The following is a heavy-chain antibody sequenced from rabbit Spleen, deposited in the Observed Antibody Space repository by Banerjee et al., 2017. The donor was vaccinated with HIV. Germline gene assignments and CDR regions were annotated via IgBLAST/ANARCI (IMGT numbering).Heavy chain of an antibody. D-gene: IGHD6-1*01. CDR2: IDTNYGDT. CDR1: GFSFSSNW. V-gene: IGHV1S45*01. Sequence: QEQLVESGGGLVRPEGSLTLTCTVSGFSFSSNWICWVRQAPGKGLEWVACIDTNYGDTDYANWPKGRFTISKTSSTTVTLQMTSLTVADTATYFCARGDWIGYGYGTRLNLWGPGTLVTVS. J-gene: IGHJ4*01. CDR3: ARGDWIGYGYGTRLNL.